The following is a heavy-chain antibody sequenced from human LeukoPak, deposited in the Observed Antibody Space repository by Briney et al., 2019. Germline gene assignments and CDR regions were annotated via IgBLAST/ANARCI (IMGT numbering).Heavy chain of an antibody. J-gene: IGHJ3*02. Sequence: PSETLSLTCTVSGGSISSSSYYWGWIRQPPGKGLEWIGNIYYSGSTYYNPSLKSRVTISVDKSKNQFSLKLSSVTAADTAVYYCAREGVSNSGAFDIWGQGTMVTVSS. CDR3: AREGVSNSGAFDI. D-gene: IGHD6-6*01. V-gene: IGHV4-39*07. CDR2: IYYSGST. CDR1: GGSISSSSYY.